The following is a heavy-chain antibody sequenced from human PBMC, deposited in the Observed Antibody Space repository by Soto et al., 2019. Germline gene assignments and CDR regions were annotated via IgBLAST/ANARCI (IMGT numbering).Heavy chain of an antibody. V-gene: IGHV4-30-2*01. CDR1: GGSISSGGYS. J-gene: IGHJ5*02. CDR2: IYHSGST. Sequence: PSETLSLTCAVSGGSISSGGYSWSWIRQPPGKGLEWIGYIYHSGSTYYNPSLKSRVTISVDRSKNQFSLKLSSVTAADTDVYYCARAHPFDPWGQGTLVTVSS. CDR3: ARAHPFDP.